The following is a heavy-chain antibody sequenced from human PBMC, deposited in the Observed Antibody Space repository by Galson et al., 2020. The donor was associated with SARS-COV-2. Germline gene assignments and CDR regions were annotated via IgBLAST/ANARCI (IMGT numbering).Heavy chain of an antibody. Sequence: SGPTLVKPTQTLTLNCTFSGFSLSTSGMCVSWIRQPPGKALEWLALIDWHDEKYYSTSLKTRLTISKDTSKNQVVLTMTNMDPVDTATYYCARTRITMIVGEDWYFDLWGRGTLVTVSS. CDR1: GFSLSTSGMC. V-gene: IGHV2-70*01. CDR3: ARTRITMIVGEDWYFDL. CDR2: IDWHDEK. J-gene: IGHJ2*01. D-gene: IGHD3-22*01.